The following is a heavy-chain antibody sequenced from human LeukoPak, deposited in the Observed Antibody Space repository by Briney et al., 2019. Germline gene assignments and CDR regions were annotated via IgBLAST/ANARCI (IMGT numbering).Heavy chain of an antibody. V-gene: IGHV4-38-2*02. CDR3: VRDVDY. CDR2: IHHSGST. CDR1: GYSTSSGYF. J-gene: IGHJ4*02. Sequence: SETLSLTCTVSGYSTSSGYFWGWMRQPPGKGLEWIGSIHHSGSTCYNPSLKSRVTISVDTSKNQFSLKVRSVTAADTAVYYCVRDVDYWGQGTLVTVSS.